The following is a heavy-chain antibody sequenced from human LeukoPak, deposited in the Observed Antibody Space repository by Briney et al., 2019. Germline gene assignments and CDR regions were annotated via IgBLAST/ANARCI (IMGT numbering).Heavy chain of an antibody. V-gene: IGHV1-69*06. D-gene: IGHD3-22*01. Sequence: ASVKVSCKASGGTFSSYAISWVRQAPGQGLEWMGGIIPIFGTANYAQKFQGRVTITADKSTSTAYMELSSLRSEDTAVYYCARDSLYYYDSSIYYYYYMDVWGKGTTVTVSS. J-gene: IGHJ6*03. CDR2: IIPIFGTA. CDR3: ARDSLYYYDSSIYYYYYMDV. CDR1: GGTFSSYA.